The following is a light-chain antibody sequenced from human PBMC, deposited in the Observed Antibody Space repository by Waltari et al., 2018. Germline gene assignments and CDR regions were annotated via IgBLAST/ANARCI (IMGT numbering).Light chain of an antibody. J-gene: IGKJ3*01. CDR1: QGISSY. CDR3: QQLNSYPPT. Sequence: DIQLTQSPSFLSASVGDRVTITCRASQGISSYLAWYQQKPGKAPKLLIYAASTLQSGVPSRFSGSGSGTEFTLTLSSLQPADFATYYCQQLNSYPPTFGPGTKVDIK. V-gene: IGKV1-9*01. CDR2: AAS.